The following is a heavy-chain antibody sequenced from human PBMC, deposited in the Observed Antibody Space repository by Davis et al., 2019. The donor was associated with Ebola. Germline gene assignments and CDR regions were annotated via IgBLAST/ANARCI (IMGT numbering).Heavy chain of an antibody. D-gene: IGHD2-2*01. CDR2: INSDGTYI. Sequence: GESLKISCAASGFTFSTYGMNWVRQAPGKGLEWVSHINSDGTYIYYRDSVKGRFTISRDNAKNSLYLQMNSLRAEDTAVYYCAREYCSSTSCYFDYWGQGTLVTVSS. CDR3: AREYCSSTSCYFDY. CDR1: GFTFSTYG. V-gene: IGHV3-21*05. J-gene: IGHJ4*02.